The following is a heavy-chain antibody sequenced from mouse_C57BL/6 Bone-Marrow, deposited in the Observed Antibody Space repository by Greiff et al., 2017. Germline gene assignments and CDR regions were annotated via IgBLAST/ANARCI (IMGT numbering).Heavy chain of an antibody. CDR1: GYAFSSSW. CDR2: IYPGDGDT. Sequence: QVQLQQSGPELVKPGASVKISCKASGYAFSSSWMNWVKQRPGKGLEWIGRIYPGDGDTNYNGKFKGKATLTADKSSSTAYMQLSSLTSEESAVYFCAREGLGKAWFAYWGQGTLVTVSA. J-gene: IGHJ3*01. D-gene: IGHD4-1*01. V-gene: IGHV1-82*01. CDR3: AREGLGKAWFAY.